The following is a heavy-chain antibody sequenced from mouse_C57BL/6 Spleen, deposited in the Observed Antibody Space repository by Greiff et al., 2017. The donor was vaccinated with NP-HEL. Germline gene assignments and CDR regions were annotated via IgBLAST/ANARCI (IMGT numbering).Heavy chain of an antibody. D-gene: IGHD2-4*01. V-gene: IGHV1-55*01. CDR2: IYPGSGST. CDR1: GYTFTSYW. CDR3: ARGDDYDEGTLYAMDY. Sequence: VQLQQPGAELVKPGASVKMSCKASGYTFTSYWITWVKQRPGQGLEWIGDIYPGSGSTNYNEKFKSKATLTVDTSSSTAYMQLSSLTSEDSAVYYCARGDDYDEGTLYAMDYWGQGTSVTVSS. J-gene: IGHJ4*01.